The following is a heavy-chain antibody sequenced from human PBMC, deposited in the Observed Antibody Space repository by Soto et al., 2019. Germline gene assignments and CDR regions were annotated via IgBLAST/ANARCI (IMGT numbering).Heavy chain of an antibody. CDR1: GYTFSSYG. Sequence: GAPVKVSCKASGYTFSSYGISWGRQAPGQRLEWMGWISAYNGNTNYAQKLQGRVTMTTDTSASTAYMELSSLRSEDTAVYYCARDRGGIAVAGTSYFDYWGQGTLVTVSS. CDR2: ISAYNGNT. V-gene: IGHV1-18*01. D-gene: IGHD6-19*01. CDR3: ARDRGGIAVAGTSYFDY. J-gene: IGHJ4*02.